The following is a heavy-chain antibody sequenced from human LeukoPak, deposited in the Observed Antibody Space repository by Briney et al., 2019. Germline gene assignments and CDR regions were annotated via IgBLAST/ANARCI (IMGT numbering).Heavy chain of an antibody. Sequence: VASVKVSFTASGGTFSSYAISWVRQAPGQGLEWMGGIIPIFGTANYAQKFQGRVTITADESTSTAYMELSSLRSEDTAVYYCARGWLSYYYYGMDVWGQGTTVTVSS. CDR3: ARGWLSYYYYGMDV. CDR1: GGTFSSYA. V-gene: IGHV1-69*13. D-gene: IGHD6-19*01. J-gene: IGHJ6*02. CDR2: IIPIFGTA.